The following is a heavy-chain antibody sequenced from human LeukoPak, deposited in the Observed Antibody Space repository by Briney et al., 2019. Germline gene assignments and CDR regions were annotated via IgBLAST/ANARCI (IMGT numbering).Heavy chain of an antibody. Sequence: GGSLRLSCAASGFTFSTYWMSWVRQAPGKGLEWVANINEDGSEKYYVDSVKGRFTISRDNAKNSLYLQMNSLRAEDTAVYYCARAGQVGAVDYWGQGTLVTVSS. J-gene: IGHJ4*02. D-gene: IGHD1-26*01. V-gene: IGHV3-7*01. CDR2: INEDGSEK. CDR1: GFTFSTYW. CDR3: ARAGQVGAVDY.